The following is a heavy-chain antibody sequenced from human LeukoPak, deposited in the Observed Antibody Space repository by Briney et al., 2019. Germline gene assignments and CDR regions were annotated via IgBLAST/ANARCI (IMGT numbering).Heavy chain of an antibody. V-gene: IGHV3-7*01. CDR1: GSTFSSYW. CDR2: IKQDGSEK. J-gene: IGHJ4*02. Sequence: GGSLRLSCAASGSTFSSYWMSWVRQAPGKGLEWVANIKQDGSEKYYVDSVKGRFTISRDNAKNSLYLQMNSLRAEDTAVYYCARVKPGVVPAALFDYWGQGTLVTVSS. CDR3: ARVKPGVVPAALFDY. D-gene: IGHD2-2*01.